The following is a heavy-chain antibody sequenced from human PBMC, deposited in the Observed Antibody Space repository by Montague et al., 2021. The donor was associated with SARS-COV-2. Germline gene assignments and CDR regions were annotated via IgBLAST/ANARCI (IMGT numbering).Heavy chain of an antibody. D-gene: IGHD3-10*01. CDR1: RDSISSHNYF. CDR3: TKDGEALAWGTFDI. V-gene: IGHV4-39*07. CDR2: VDYSGLT. J-gene: IGHJ3*02. Sequence: SETLSLTCTVSRDSISSHNYFWAWIRQPPGKGLEWIGSVDYSGLTFYNPSLESRVTISVDTSKKQFSLKVNSVTAADTAVYYCTKDGEALAWGTFDIWGQRTMVTVSS.